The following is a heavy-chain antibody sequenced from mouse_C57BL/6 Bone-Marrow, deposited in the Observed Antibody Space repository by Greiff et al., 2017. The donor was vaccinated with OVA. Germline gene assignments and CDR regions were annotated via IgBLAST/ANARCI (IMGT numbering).Heavy chain of an antibody. D-gene: IGHD1-1*02. Sequence: DVKLVESEGGLVQPGSSMKLSCTASGFTFSDYYMAWVRQVPEKGLEWVANINYDGSSTYYLDSLKSRFIISRDNAKNILYLQMSSLKSEDTATYYCAREGGGDWYFDVWGTGTTVTVSS. V-gene: IGHV5-16*01. CDR3: AREGGGDWYFDV. J-gene: IGHJ1*03. CDR2: INYDGSST. CDR1: GFTFSDYY.